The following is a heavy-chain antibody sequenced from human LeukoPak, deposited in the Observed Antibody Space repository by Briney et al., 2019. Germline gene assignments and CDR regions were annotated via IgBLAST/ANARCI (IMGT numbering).Heavy chain of an antibody. CDR3: AREGVADSYDSSAYGNWFDP. Sequence: ASVKVSCKASGYTFTSYFMRWVRQAPGQGLEWMGIINPSGGSTSYAQKFQGRVTMTRDMSTSTVYMELSSLRSEDTAVYYCAREGVADSYDSSAYGNWFDPWGQGTLVTVSS. V-gene: IGHV1-46*01. D-gene: IGHD3-22*01. CDR1: GYTFTSYF. CDR2: INPSGGST. J-gene: IGHJ5*02.